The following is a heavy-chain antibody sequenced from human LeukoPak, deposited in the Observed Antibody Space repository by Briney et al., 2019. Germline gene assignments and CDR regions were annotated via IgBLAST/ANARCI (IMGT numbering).Heavy chain of an antibody. CDR3: AREARGSGRDFDY. V-gene: IGHV3-11*01. Sequence: SGGSLRLSCAASGFSFSDFYMSWIRQAPGMGLEWISYIGTRSNPIYYADSVKGRFTISRDDAKNSLYLQMNSLRDEDTAVYFCAREARGSGRDFDYWGQGILVTVSS. CDR2: IGTRSNPI. J-gene: IGHJ4*02. D-gene: IGHD1-26*01. CDR1: GFSFSDFY.